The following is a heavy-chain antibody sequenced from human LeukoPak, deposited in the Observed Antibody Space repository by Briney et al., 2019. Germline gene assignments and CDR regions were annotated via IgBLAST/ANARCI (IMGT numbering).Heavy chain of an antibody. D-gene: IGHD3-22*01. CDR3: ARGQGYYDSSGYYSSGWYSDL. CDR1: GGSISSGGYS. J-gene: IGHJ2*01. Sequence: SQTLSLTCAVSGGSISSGGYSWSWIRQPPGKGLEWIGYIYHSGSTYYNPSLKSRVTISVDRSKNQFSLKLSSVTAADTAVYYCARGQGYYDSSGYYSSGWYSDLWGRGTLVTVSS. CDR2: IYHSGST. V-gene: IGHV4-30-2*01.